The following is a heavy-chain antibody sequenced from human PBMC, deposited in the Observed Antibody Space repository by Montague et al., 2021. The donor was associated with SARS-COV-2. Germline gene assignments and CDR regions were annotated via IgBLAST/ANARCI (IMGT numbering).Heavy chain of an antibody. Sequence: SLRLSCAPSEFISYSYGMHWVRQAPDKGLEWVAVIWYDGTNKYYADSVKGRLTISRDHSKNTMYLQMNSLRAEDTAVYYCALSLVTTEGYFDVWGRGTLVSVSS. CDR1: EFISYSYG. CDR3: ALSLVTTEGYFDV. D-gene: IGHD4-17*01. V-gene: IGHV3-33*01. J-gene: IGHJ2*01. CDR2: IWYDGTNK.